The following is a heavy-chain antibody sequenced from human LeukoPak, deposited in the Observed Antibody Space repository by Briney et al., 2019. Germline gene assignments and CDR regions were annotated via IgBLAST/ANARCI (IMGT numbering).Heavy chain of an antibody. J-gene: IGHJ5*02. D-gene: IGHD6-13*01. Sequence: SETLSLTCTVSGASITSTDYYWSWIRQAPGKGLEWIGCIYHSGTTYYSPSLKSRLSISVDPSKNQFSLRLNSVTAADTAVYYCARDLAGIAAAGILGGGWFDPWGQGTLVTVSS. CDR3: ARDLAGIAAAGILGGGWFDP. V-gene: IGHV4-30-4*01. CDR1: GASITSTDYY. CDR2: IYHSGTT.